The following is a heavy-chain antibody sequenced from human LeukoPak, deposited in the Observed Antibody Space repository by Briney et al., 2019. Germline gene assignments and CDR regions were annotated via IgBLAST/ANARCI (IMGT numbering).Heavy chain of an antibody. CDR2: IKQDGSEK. D-gene: IGHD3-22*01. CDR3: ARDSARYYYDSSGYSPPRYYYYGMDV. V-gene: IGHV3-7*01. CDR1: GFTFSSYW. Sequence: GGSLRLSCAASGFTFSSYWMSWVRQAPGKGLEWVANIKQDGSEKYYVDSVKGRFTISRDNAKNSLYLQMNSLRAEDTAVYYCARDSARYYYDSSGYSPPRYYYYGMDVWGQGTTVTVSS. J-gene: IGHJ6*02.